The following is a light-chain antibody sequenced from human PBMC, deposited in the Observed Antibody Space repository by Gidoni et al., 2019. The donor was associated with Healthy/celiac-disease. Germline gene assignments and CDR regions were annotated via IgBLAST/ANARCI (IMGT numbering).Light chain of an antibody. CDR2: GAS. CDR1: QSVSSN. CDR3: QQYNNWPPYI. V-gene: IGKV3-15*01. J-gene: IGKJ2*01. Sequence: EIVMTQSPATLSVSPGERATLSCRASQSVSSNLAWYQQKPGQAPRLLIYGASTRATGIPARFSGSGSGTEFTLTISSLQSEDFAVYYCQQYNNWPPYIFGQXTKLEIK.